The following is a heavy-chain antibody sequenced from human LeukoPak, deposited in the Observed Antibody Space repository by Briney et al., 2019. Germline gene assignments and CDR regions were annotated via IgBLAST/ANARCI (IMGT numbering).Heavy chain of an antibody. Sequence: GASVKVSCKASGYTFTSYGISWVRQAPGQGLEWMGWISAYNGNTNYAQKFQGRVTMTTDTSTSTAYMELRSLRSDETAVYYCARDLAITGTRYYYMDVWGKGTTVTVSS. CDR2: ISAYNGNT. D-gene: IGHD1-7*01. J-gene: IGHJ6*03. CDR1: GYTFTSYG. V-gene: IGHV1-18*01. CDR3: ARDLAITGTRYYYMDV.